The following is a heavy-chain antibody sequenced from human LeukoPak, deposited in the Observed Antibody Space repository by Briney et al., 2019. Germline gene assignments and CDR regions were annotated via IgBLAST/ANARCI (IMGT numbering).Heavy chain of an antibody. Sequence: GESLKIFCKGSGYRFTNYWIGWVRQMPGKGLEWMGIIYPGDSDTRYSPSFQGQVTISADKSISTDYLQWSSLKASDTAMYYCARQYCSSTSCSNWFDPWGQGTLVTVSS. CDR2: IYPGDSDT. D-gene: IGHD2-2*01. J-gene: IGHJ5*02. CDR3: ARQYCSSTSCSNWFDP. CDR1: GYRFTNYW. V-gene: IGHV5-51*01.